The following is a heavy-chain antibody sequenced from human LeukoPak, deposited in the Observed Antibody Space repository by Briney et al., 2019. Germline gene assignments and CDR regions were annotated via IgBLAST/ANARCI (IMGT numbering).Heavy chain of an antibody. Sequence: GGSLRLSCAASGFNFSNYWMSWVRQTPGKGLEWVANINRDGSEKYYVDSVEGQFTISRDNAKNSLFLQMNSLRVEDTAVYYCARRRGYSYGRNNYYFDYWGQGTLVTVSS. CDR2: INRDGSEK. CDR3: ARRRGYSYGRNNYYFDY. CDR1: GFNFSNYW. J-gene: IGHJ4*02. V-gene: IGHV3-7*03. D-gene: IGHD5-18*01.